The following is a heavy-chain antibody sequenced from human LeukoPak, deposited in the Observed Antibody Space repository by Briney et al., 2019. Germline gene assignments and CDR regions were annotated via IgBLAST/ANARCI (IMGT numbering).Heavy chain of an antibody. CDR1: GGSISSGDFP. D-gene: IGHD3-10*01. J-gene: IGHJ4*02. V-gene: IGHV4-30-2*01. CDR3: ARGFYGAGSHFDY. Sequence: SETLSLTCAVSGGSISSGDFPWSWIRQPPGKGLEWIGYIFHTGHTSYNPSLKSRVTISVDMSKNQLSLRLTSVTAADAAVYYCARGFYGAGSHFDYWGQGTLVTVSS. CDR2: IFHTGHT.